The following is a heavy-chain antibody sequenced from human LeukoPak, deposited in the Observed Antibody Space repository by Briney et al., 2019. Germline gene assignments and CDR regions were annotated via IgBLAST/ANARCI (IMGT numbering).Heavy chain of an antibody. Sequence: GGSLRPSCAASGFTFDVYAMHWVRQAPGKGLEWVSGISWNSGSIGYADSVKGRFTISRDNAKNSLYLQMNSLRAEDTALYYCAKDMRYSSSWYDFDYWGQGTLVTVSS. V-gene: IGHV3-9*01. D-gene: IGHD6-13*01. CDR2: ISWNSGSI. CDR1: GFTFDVYA. J-gene: IGHJ4*02. CDR3: AKDMRYSSSWYDFDY.